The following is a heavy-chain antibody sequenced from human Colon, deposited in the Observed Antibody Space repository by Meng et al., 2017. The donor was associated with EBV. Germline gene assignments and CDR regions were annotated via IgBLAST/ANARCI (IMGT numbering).Heavy chain of an antibody. V-gene: IGHV4-30-4*01. CDR3: ASFDHIPRRNYFDY. D-gene: IGHD2-21*01. CDR1: GGSMSSGNYY. Sequence: QVQLQESGPGLVEPSQTRSLTCTVSGGSMSSGNYYWSWIRQPSGKGLEWIGYIHHSGSAYYNPSLKSRVSISVDTSKNQFSLNLNSMTAADTAVYYCASFDHIPRRNYFDYWGQGTLVTVSS. CDR2: IHHSGSA. J-gene: IGHJ4*02.